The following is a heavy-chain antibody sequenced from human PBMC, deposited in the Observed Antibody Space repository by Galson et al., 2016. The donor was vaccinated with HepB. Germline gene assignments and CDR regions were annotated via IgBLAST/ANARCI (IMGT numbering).Heavy chain of an antibody. J-gene: IGHJ4*02. CDR1: GGSVSSYY. CDR2: FYYSGST. V-gene: IGHV4-59*02. D-gene: IGHD2-21*02. CDR3: ARGGDYAMGY. Sequence: SETLSLTCTVSGGSVSSYYWSWIRQPPGKGLEWIGYFYYSGSTNYNPSLKSRVTISVDTSKNQFSLKLSSVTAADTAVYHCARGGDYAMGYWGQGTLVTVSS.